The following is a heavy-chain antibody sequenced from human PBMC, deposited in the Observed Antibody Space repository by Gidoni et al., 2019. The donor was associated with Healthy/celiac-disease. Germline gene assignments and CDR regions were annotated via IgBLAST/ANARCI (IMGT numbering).Heavy chain of an antibody. CDR1: GGSFSGYY. D-gene: IGHD2-2*01. J-gene: IGHJ4*02. Sequence: QVQLQQWGAGLLKPSETLSLTCAVYGGSFSGYYWSWIRQPPGKGLEWIGEINHSGSTNYNPSLKSRVTISVDTSKNQFSLKLSSVTAADTAVYYCARTGFYCSSTSCQNSLIFDYWGQGTLVTVSS. CDR3: ARTGFYCSSTSCQNSLIFDY. V-gene: IGHV4-34*01. CDR2: INHSGST.